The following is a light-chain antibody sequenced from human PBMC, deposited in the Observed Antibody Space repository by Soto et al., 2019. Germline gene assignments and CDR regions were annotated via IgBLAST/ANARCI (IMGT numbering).Light chain of an antibody. J-gene: IGKJ2*01. Sequence: DIVMTQSPLSLPVTPGEPASISCRSSQSLLHSNGYNYLDWYLQKPGQSPQLLIYLGSNRASGVPDRFSGSGSGTEFTLKISRVEAEDVGVYYCMQALQTPYTFGRGTKLEIK. CDR1: QSLLHSNGYNY. CDR3: MQALQTPYT. V-gene: IGKV2-28*01. CDR2: LGS.